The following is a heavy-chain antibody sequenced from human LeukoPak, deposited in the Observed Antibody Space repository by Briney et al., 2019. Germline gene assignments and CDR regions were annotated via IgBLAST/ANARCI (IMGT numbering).Heavy chain of an antibody. Sequence: GGSLRLSCAASGFTVSGNYMSWVRQAPGKGLEWVSIIYSGGSTSYADSVKGRFTIPRDNSKNTLYLQMNSLRAEDTAVYYCARSSGPDAPDYWGQGTLVTVSS. CDR2: IYSGGST. D-gene: IGHD7-27*01. CDR1: GFTVSGNY. J-gene: IGHJ4*02. V-gene: IGHV3-53*01. CDR3: ARSSGPDAPDY.